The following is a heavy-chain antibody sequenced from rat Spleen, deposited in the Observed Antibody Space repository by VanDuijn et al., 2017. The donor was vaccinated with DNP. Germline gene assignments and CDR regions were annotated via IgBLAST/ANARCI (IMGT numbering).Heavy chain of an antibody. Sequence: EVKLVASGGGLVQPGRSLKLSCAASGFNFYDYWMGWVRQSPGKGLEWIGEMNKDSTIINYTPSLKDKFTISRDNAQNTLFLQMTKLGSEDTATYYCARHGLPGYNSVYAMDAWGQGTSVTVSS. D-gene: IGHD1-4*01. CDR2: MNKDSTII. CDR1: GFNFYDYW. CDR3: ARHGLPGYNSVYAMDA. V-gene: IGHV4-2*01. J-gene: IGHJ4*01.